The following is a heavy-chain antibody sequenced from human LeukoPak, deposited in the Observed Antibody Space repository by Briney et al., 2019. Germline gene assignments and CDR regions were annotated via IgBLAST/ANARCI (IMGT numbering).Heavy chain of an antibody. V-gene: IGHV3-15*01. CDR3: TSSGTSGAGDFDY. Sequence: GGSLRLSCAASGLTFNNAWMTWVRQAPGKGLEWVGRIKSKTDGGTTDYAAPVKGRFTISRDDSKNTLYLQMNSLRSEGTALYYCTSSGTSGAGDFDYWGQGTLVTVSS. CDR1: GLTFNNAW. CDR2: IKSKTDGGTT. J-gene: IGHJ4*02. D-gene: IGHD1-26*01.